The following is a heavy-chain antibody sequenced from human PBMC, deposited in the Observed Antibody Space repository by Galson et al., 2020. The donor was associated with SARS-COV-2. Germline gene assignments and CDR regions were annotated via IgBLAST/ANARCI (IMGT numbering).Heavy chain of an antibody. J-gene: IGHJ5*02. D-gene: IGHD4-17*01. CDR1: GYTFTSYG. CDR3: ARDLGRYQVDYGDYGNWFDP. V-gene: IGHV1-18*01. Sequence: ASVNVSCKASGYTFTSYGISWVRQAPGQGLEWMGWISTYNGNTNYARKLQGRVTMTTDTSTSTAYMELRSLRSDDTAVYYCARDLGRYQVDYGDYGNWFDPWGQGTLVTVSS. CDR2: ISTYNGNT.